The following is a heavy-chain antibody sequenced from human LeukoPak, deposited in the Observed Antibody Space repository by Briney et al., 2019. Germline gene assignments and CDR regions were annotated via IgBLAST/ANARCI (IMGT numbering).Heavy chain of an antibody. CDR3: AKDPWIAPRTDRFDY. Sequence: GSLRLSCAASGFTFSSYAMHWVRQAPGKGLEWVAVISYDGSNKYYADSVKGRFTISRDNSKNTLYLQMNSLRAEDTAVYYCAKDPWIAPRTDRFDYWGQGTLVTVSS. CDR2: ISYDGSNK. D-gene: IGHD2-2*03. V-gene: IGHV3-30-3*01. CDR1: GFTFSSYA. J-gene: IGHJ4*02.